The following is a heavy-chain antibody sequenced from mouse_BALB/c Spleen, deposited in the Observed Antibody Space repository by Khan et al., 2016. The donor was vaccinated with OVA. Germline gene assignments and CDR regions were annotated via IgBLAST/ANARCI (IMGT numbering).Heavy chain of an antibody. CDR2: INPSSGGT. Sequence: VQLSGAELVKPGASVRLSCKASGYTFTSYYLYWVKQRPGQGLEWIGDINPSSGGTNFNEKFKSKATLTVDKSSSTAYIQLNSLTSEDSAVYYCTRSGYGSFAYWGQGTLVTVSA. J-gene: IGHJ3*01. D-gene: IGHD2-2*01. V-gene: IGHV1S81*02. CDR3: TRSGYGSFAY. CDR1: GYTFTSYY.